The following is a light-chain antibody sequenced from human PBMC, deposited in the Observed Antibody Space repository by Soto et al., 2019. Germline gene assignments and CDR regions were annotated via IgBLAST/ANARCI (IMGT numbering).Light chain of an antibody. J-gene: IGLJ3*02. CDR1: SSNVGNNI. Sequence: QSVLTQPPSVSAAPGQKVTMSCSGSSSNVGNNIVSWYQQLPGAVPKLLIYANDKRPSGIPDRFSGSKSGTSATLGITGLQTGDEADYYCATWDTSLSAVVFGGGTKLTVL. CDR2: AND. CDR3: ATWDTSLSAVV. V-gene: IGLV1-51*01.